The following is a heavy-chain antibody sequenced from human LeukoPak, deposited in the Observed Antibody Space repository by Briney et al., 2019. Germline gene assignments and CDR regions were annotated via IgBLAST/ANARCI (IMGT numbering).Heavy chain of an antibody. CDR3: ARSASYYDIDY. D-gene: IGHD3-22*01. CDR2: INPNSGGT. V-gene: IGHV1-2*06. J-gene: IGHJ4*02. CDR1: GYTFTGYY. Sequence: ASVKVSCKASGYTFTGYYMHWVQQAPGQGLEWMGRINPNSGGTNYAQKFQGRVTMTRDTSISTAYMELSRLRSDDTAVYYCARSASYYDIDYWGQGTLVTVSS.